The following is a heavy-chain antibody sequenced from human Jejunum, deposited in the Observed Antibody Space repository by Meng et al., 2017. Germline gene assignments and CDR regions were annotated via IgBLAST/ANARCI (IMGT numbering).Heavy chain of an antibody. V-gene: IGHV4-39*07. CDR3: ARDISISWFYY. CDR1: GDSTKGRHYY. CDR2: LYDSGSP. D-gene: IGHD2-2*01. J-gene: IGHJ4*02. Sequence: SETLSLTCTVSGDSTKGRHYYWGWIRQPPGKGLEWIGSLYDSGSPFYNPSLKSRVAISLDTANNQFSLELRSVTAADTAVYYCARDISISWFYYWSQGTLVTVSS.